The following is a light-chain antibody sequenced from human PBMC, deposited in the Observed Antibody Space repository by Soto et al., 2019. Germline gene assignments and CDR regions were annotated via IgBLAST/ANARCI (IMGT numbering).Light chain of an antibody. J-gene: IGLJ1*01. CDR2: DVV. Sequence: QSDLTQPASVSGSPGQSITISCTGTSSDVGGFNSVSWYQLRPGTAPKLILYDVVDRPSGVSYRFSGSKSGNTASLTISGLQAADEADYFCSSYTSTMTNALGRATKVTVL. CDR3: SSYTSTMTNA. V-gene: IGLV2-14*03. CDR1: SSDVGGFNS.